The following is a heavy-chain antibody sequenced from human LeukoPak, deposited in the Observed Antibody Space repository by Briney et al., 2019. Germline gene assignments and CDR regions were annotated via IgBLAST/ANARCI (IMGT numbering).Heavy chain of an antibody. CDR3: ATGGSYLSAFDI. CDR2: ITSSNNYI. CDR1: GFTFSSYS. D-gene: IGHD1-26*01. V-gene: IGHV3-21*04. Sequence: PGGSLRLSCAASGFTFSSYSMTWVRQAPGKGLEWVSSITSSNNYIYYGDSVKGRFTISRDNSKNTLYLQMNSLRAEDTAVYYCATGGSYLSAFDIWGQGTMVTVSS. J-gene: IGHJ3*02.